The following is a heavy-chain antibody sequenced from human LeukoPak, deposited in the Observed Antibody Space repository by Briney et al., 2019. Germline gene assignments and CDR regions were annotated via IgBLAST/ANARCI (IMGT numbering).Heavy chain of an antibody. Sequence: RGSLRLSCAASGFTFDDHGMSWVRQVSGKGLEWVSGINWNGGSTGYADSAKGRFTISRDNAKNSLYLQMNSLRAEDTALYYCARWASKGGMDVWGKGTTVTVSS. D-gene: IGHD3-16*01. CDR3: ARWASKGGMDV. CDR2: INWNGGST. V-gene: IGHV3-20*04. J-gene: IGHJ6*04. CDR1: GFTFDDHG.